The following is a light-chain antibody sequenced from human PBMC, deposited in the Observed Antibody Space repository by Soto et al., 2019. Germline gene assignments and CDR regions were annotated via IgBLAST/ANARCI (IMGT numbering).Light chain of an antibody. CDR1: SSDVGAYNY. J-gene: IGLJ1*01. V-gene: IGLV2-8*01. CDR2: DVS. CDR3: SSYAGNFDV. Sequence: QSALTQPPSASGSPGQSVAISCTGTSSDVGAYNYVSWYQQHSGKAPKLVIYDVSQRPSGVPDRFSGSKSGNTASLTVSGLQAEDEGDYYCSSYAGNFDVFGTGTKLTVL.